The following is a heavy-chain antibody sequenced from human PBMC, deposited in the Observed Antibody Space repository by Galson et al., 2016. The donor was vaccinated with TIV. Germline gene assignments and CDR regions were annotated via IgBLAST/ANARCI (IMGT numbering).Heavy chain of an antibody. D-gene: IGHD6-19*01. J-gene: IGHJ4*01. V-gene: IGHV1-69*10. CDR3: ASSASSGWYVAFEY. CDR2: IMPILGIK. CDR1: GGTLSSYA. Sequence: SVKVSCKASGGTLSSYAISWVRQAPGQGLEWMGGIMPILGIKNYAQKFQGRVTIIADESTSTVSMELSSLRSEDTAVYYCASSASSGWYVAFEYWGQGALVTVSP.